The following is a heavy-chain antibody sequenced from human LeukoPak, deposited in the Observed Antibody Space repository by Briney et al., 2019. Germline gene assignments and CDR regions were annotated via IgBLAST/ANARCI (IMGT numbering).Heavy chain of an antibody. J-gene: IGHJ5*02. CDR2: IYTSGST. Sequence: SETLSLTCTVFGGSISSGSYYWSWIRQPAGKGLEWIGRIYTSGSTNYNPSLKSRVTISVDTSKNQFSLKLSSVTAADTAVYYCARDLFVGIAAAWGQGTLVTVSS. V-gene: IGHV4-61*02. CDR1: GGSISSGSYY. CDR3: ARDLFVGIAAA. D-gene: IGHD6-13*01.